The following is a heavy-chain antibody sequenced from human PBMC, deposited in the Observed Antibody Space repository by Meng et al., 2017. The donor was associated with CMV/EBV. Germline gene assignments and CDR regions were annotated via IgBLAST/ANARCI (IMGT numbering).Heavy chain of an antibody. CDR3: ARGPPRHCTNGVCRFYYYYGMDV. Sequence: DMPWFRQATGKGLAWVSAIGTAGDTYYPGSVKGRFTISRENAKNSLYLQMNSLRAGDTAVYYCARGPPRHCTNGVCRFYYYYGMDVWGQGTTVTVSS. CDR2: IGTAGDT. CDR1: D. J-gene: IGHJ6*02. D-gene: IGHD2-8*01. V-gene: IGHV3-13*01.